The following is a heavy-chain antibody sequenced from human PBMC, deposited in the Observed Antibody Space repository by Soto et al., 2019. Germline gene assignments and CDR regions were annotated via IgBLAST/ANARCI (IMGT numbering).Heavy chain of an antibody. Sequence: GGSLRLSCAASGFTFSSYWMHWVRQAPGKGLVWVSRINSDGSSTSYADSVKGRFTISRDNAKNTLYLQMNSLRAEDTAVYYCATRAPPDIPVEFWFGDRVPQSPFYYGMDVWGQGTTVTVSS. V-gene: IGHV3-74*01. CDR2: INSDGSST. CDR3: ATRAPPDIPVEFWFGDRVPQSPFYYGMDV. CDR1: GFTFSSYW. D-gene: IGHD3-10*01. J-gene: IGHJ6*02.